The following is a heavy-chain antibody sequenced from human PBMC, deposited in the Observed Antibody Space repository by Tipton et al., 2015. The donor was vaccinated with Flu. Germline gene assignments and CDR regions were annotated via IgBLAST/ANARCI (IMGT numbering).Heavy chain of an antibody. J-gene: IGHJ6*02. D-gene: IGHD3-10*01. V-gene: IGHV4-31*03. CDR1: GDSISSGGAY. CDR3: ARDQGFGGGISYDYYALAV. CDR2: IYYSGST. Sequence: TLSLTCTVSGDSISSGGAYWSWIRQHPGKGLEWIGCIYYSGSTYYNPSLQSRASISVDTSKNQFSLKLNSVTAADTAVYYCARDQGFGGGISYDYYALAVWGQGTTVTVSS.